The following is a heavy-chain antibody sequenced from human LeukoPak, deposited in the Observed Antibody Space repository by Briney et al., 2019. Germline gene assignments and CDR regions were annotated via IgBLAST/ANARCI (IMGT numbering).Heavy chain of an antibody. CDR1: GFTFSSYW. CDR2: IKQDGSEK. V-gene: IGHV3-7*03. Sequence: GGSLRLSCAASGFTFSSYWMSWVRQAPGKGLEWVANIKQDGSEKYYVDSVKGRFTISRDNAKNSLYLQMNSLSAEDTAVYYCARDPPNYYGSGSYYKFLWMDGRGQGTTVTVSS. J-gene: IGHJ6*02. D-gene: IGHD3-10*01. CDR3: ARDPPNYYGSGSYYKFLWMDG.